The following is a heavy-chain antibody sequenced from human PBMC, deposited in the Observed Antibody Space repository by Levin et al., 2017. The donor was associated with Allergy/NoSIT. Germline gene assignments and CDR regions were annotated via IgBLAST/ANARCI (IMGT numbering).Heavy chain of an antibody. D-gene: IGHD3-10*01. CDR2: INHSGST. V-gene: IGHV4-34*01. Sequence: PSETLSLTCAVYGGSFSGYYWSWIRQPPGKGLEWIGEINHSGSTNYNPSLKSRVTISVDTSKNQFSLKLSSVTAADTAVYYCARGPRYYYGSGSYFGCWFDPWGQGTLVTVSS. J-gene: IGHJ5*02. CDR3: ARGPRYYYGSGSYFGCWFDP. CDR1: GGSFSGYY.